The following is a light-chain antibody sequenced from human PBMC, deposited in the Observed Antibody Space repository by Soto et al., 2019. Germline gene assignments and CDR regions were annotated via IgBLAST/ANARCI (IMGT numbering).Light chain of an antibody. CDR3: TSYTGSSTHV. V-gene: IGLV2-14*01. Sequence: QSVLTQPASVSGSPGQSITISCTGTSSDVGGYNYVSWYQQHPGKAPKLMIYDVSNRPSGVSKRFSGSKSGNTASLTISGLQAEYEADYYCTSYTGSSTHVFGTGTKVSVL. CDR2: DVS. J-gene: IGLJ1*01. CDR1: SSDVGGYNY.